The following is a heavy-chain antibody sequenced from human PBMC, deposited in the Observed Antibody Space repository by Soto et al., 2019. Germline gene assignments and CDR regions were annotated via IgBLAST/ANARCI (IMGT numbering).Heavy chain of an antibody. Sequence: QVPLVQSGAEVKQPGASVKVSCKASGYTFTSYGISWVRQAPGQGLEWMGWISAYNGNTNYAQKLQGRVTMTTDTSTSTAYMELRSLRSDDTAVYYCARVKKEGDWHVRPFDYWGQGTLVTVSS. CDR3: ARVKKEGDWHVRPFDY. V-gene: IGHV1-18*01. D-gene: IGHD2-21*02. J-gene: IGHJ4*02. CDR2: ISAYNGNT. CDR1: GYTFTSYG.